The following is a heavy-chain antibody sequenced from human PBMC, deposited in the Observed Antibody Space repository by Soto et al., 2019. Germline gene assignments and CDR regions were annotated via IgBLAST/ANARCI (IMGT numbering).Heavy chain of an antibody. D-gene: IGHD6-19*01. V-gene: IGHV3-66*01. CDR3: ARDAYSSGWLPPDY. CDR2: IYSGGST. CDR1: RFTVSSNY. Sequence: EVQLVESGGGLVQPGGSLRLSYAASRFTVSSNYMSWVRQAPGKGLEWVSVIYSGGSTYYADSVKGRFTISRDNSKNTLYLQMNSLRAEDTAVYYCARDAYSSGWLPPDYWGQGTLVTVSS. J-gene: IGHJ4*02.